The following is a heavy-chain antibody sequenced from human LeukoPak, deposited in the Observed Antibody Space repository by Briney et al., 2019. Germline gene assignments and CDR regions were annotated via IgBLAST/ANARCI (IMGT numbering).Heavy chain of an antibody. CDR3: AKFSITFGGVIVMYFDY. J-gene: IGHJ4*02. Sequence: GRSLRLSCAASGFTFSSYAMHWVRQAPGKGLEWVAVISYDGSNKYYADSVKGRFTISRDNSKNTLYLQMNSLRAEDTAVYYCAKFSITFGGVIVMYFDYWSQGTLVTVSS. CDR1: GFTFSSYA. D-gene: IGHD3-16*02. CDR2: ISYDGSNK. V-gene: IGHV3-30-3*01.